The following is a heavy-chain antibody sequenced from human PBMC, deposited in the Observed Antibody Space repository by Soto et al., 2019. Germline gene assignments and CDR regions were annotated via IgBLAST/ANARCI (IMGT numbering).Heavy chain of an antibody. CDR1: GFSLTTGVG. Sequence: SGPTLVNPTQTLTLTCSFSGFSLTTGVGVGWIRQPPGKALEWLAIIYWNDEKLYNPSLKTRLTITKDTSKNQVVLTVTDMDPVDTATYYCAHRVNMARGPYNYFGPWGQGTLVT. J-gene: IGHJ5*02. CDR3: AHRVNMARGPYNYFGP. CDR2: IYWNDEK. D-gene: IGHD3-10*01. V-gene: IGHV2-5*01.